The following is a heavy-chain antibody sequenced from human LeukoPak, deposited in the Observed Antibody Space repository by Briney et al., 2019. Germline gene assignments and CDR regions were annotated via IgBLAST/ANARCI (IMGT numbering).Heavy chain of an antibody. J-gene: IGHJ4*02. V-gene: IGHV1-69*04. CDR3: ARDVSTRLYYDFWSGYSYYFDY. CDR2: IIPILGIA. Sequence: ASVKVSCKASGDTFSSYAISWVRQAPGQGLEWMGRIIPILGIANYAQKFQGRVTITADKSTSTAYMELSSLRSEDTAVYYCARDVSTRLYYDFWSGYSYYFDYWGQGTLVTVSS. CDR1: GDTFSSYA. D-gene: IGHD3-3*01.